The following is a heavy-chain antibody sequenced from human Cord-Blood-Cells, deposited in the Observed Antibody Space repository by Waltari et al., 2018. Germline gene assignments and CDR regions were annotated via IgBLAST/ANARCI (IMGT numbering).Heavy chain of an antibody. D-gene: IGHD6-13*01. V-gene: IGHV1-2*04. CDR1: GYTFTGYD. Sequence: QVQLVQSGAEVKKPGASVKVSCKTSGYTFTGYDMHWVRQAPGQGLERMGWNNPNSGGTNYAQKFQGWVTMTRDTSISTAYMELSRLRSDDTAVYYCASDKVGEYSSSHFDYWGQGTLVTVSS. CDR3: ASDKVGEYSSSHFDY. CDR2: NNPNSGGT. J-gene: IGHJ4*02.